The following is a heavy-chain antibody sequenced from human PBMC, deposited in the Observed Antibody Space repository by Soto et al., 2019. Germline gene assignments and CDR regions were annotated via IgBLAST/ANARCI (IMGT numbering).Heavy chain of an antibody. J-gene: IGHJ6*02. D-gene: IGHD3-22*01. Sequence: GGSLRLSCAASGFTFSSYGMHWVRQAPGKGLEWVAVISYDGSNKYYADSVKGRFTISRDNSKNTLYLQMNSLRAEDTAVYYCAKEGGGYYDSSGSIKGLYGMDVWGQGTTVTVSS. CDR3: AKEGGGYYDSSGSIKGLYGMDV. V-gene: IGHV3-30*18. CDR2: ISYDGSNK. CDR1: GFTFSSYG.